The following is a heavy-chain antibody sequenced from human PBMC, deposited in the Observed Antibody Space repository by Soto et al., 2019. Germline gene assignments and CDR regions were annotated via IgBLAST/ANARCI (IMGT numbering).Heavy chain of an antibody. CDR1: EFTFSSYG. CDR2: IWYDGSNK. CDR3: ARFREVAAPAWDYYYGMDV. Sequence: PLRLSCTTSEFTFSSYGMHLVLKNPFKLLEGGAVIWYDGSNKYYADSVKGRFTISRDNSKNTLYLQMNSLRAEDTAVYYCARFREVAAPAWDYYYGMDVWGQGTTVTVSS. J-gene: IGHJ6*02. V-gene: IGHV3-33*01. D-gene: IGHD2-15*01.